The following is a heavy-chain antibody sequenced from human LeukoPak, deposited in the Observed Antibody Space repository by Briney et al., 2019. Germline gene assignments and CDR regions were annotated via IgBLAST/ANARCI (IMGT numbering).Heavy chain of an antibody. CDR1: GGSFSGYY. J-gene: IGHJ5*02. V-gene: IGHV4-34*01. Sequence: PSETLSLTCAVYGGSFSGYYWSWIRQPPGKGLEWIGEIKHSGSTNHNPSLKSRVTISVDTSKNEVSLKLSSVTAADTAVYYCARRRGYCSSTSCYKGHWFDPWGQGTLVTVSS. D-gene: IGHD2-2*03. CDR2: IKHSGST. CDR3: ARRRGYCSSTSCYKGHWFDP.